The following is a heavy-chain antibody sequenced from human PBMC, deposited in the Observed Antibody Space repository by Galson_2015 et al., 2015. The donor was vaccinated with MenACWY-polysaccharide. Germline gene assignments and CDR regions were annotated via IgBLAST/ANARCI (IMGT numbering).Heavy chain of an antibody. J-gene: IGHJ6*02. V-gene: IGHV4-39*01. CDR2: MFYSGNT. Sequence: SETLSLTCTVSGGSISDTNYYWGWVRQPPGKGLEWIGSMFYSGNTDYNPSLMSRVTIFADTSKKQLPLKLRSVTDADTAVYYCARHGAGTLGNYYYGMDVWGQGTTVTVSS. CDR1: GGSISDTNYY. D-gene: IGHD1/OR15-1a*01. CDR3: ARHGAGTLGNYYYGMDV.